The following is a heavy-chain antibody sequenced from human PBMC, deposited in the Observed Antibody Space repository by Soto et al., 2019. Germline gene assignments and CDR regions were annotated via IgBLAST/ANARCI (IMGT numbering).Heavy chain of an antibody. CDR2: IKSKTDGGTT. CDR1: GFTFINAW. CDR3: TTSLYSSGWLFDY. J-gene: IGHJ4*02. V-gene: IGHV3-15*01. D-gene: IGHD6-19*01. Sequence: VGSLRLSCAASGFTFINAWMSWVRQAPGKGLEWVGRIKSKTDGGTTDYAAPVKGRFTISRDDSKNTLYLQMNSLKTEDTAVYYCTTSLYSSGWLFDYWGQGTLVTVSS.